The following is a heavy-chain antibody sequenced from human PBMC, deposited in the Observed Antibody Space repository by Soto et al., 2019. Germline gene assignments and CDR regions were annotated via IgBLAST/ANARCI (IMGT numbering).Heavy chain of an antibody. D-gene: IGHD5-12*01. CDR1: ELTFSDYY. J-gene: IGHJ3*02. V-gene: IGHV3-11*01. Sequence: QVQLVESGGGLVRPGESLRLSCADSELTFSDYYMSWIRQAPGEGLEWVSYISSCGNTIYYADSVKGRFTISRDNAKNSLYLQLNSLRTEDTAVYYCARRYSGGRAFDICGQGTMVTVSS. CDR3: ARRYSGGRAFDI. CDR2: ISSCGNTI.